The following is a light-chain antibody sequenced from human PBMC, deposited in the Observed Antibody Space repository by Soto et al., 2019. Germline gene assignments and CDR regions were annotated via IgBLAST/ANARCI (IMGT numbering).Light chain of an antibody. CDR1: SSDVGAYNY. V-gene: IGLV2-8*01. J-gene: IGLJ1*01. Sequence: LTQPPSPSGSLGQSVTISCTGTSSDVGAYNYVSCYQQHPGKAPKLMIYEVTRRPSGVPDRFSGSKSGNTASLNISGLQAEDEADYYCCSYADNTDYVFGTGTKVTV. CDR2: EVT. CDR3: CSYADNTDYV.